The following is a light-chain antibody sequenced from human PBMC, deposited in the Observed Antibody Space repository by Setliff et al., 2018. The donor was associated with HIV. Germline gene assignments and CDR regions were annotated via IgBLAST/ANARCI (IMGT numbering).Light chain of an antibody. J-gene: IGLJ3*02. V-gene: IGLV2-14*03. CDR2: DVT. CDR1: SSDVGGYNY. Sequence: QSALAQPASVSGSPGQSITIPCSGTSSDVGGYNYVSWYQQHPGKAPKLIIYDVTYRSSGVSNRFSGSKSGNTASLTISGLQAEDEADYYCCSYRTNITGVFGGGTKVTVL. CDR3: CSYRTNITGV.